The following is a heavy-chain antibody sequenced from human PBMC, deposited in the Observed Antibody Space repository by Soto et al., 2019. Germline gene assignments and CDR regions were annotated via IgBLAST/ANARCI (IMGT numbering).Heavy chain of an antibody. CDR1: GGSISSADYY. CDR3: ASIWFGDFDY. CDR2: FHSSGAT. V-gene: IGHV4-30-4*01. D-gene: IGHD3-10*01. Sequence: SETLSLTCTVSGGSISSADYYWSWIRQPPGKGLEWIGYFHSSGATYKDPSLKSRVTISVDTSRNQISLKLDSVTAADTAVYYCASIWFGDFDYWGHGTLVT. J-gene: IGHJ4*01.